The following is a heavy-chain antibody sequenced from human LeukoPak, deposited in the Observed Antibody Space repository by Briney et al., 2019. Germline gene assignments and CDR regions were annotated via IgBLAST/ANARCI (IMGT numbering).Heavy chain of an antibody. CDR3: ARDSSDVLTGYYHF. J-gene: IGHJ4*02. Sequence: ASVKVSCMTSGYTFNDYYLHWVRQAPGQGLEWMGWINPNSGRTNYPPKFQGRGTLTTDTSISTAYMELSSPISGDTALYYCARDSSDVLTGYYHFWGQGTLVTVSS. CDR2: INPNSGRT. CDR1: GYTFNDYY. V-gene: IGHV1-2*02. D-gene: IGHD3-9*01.